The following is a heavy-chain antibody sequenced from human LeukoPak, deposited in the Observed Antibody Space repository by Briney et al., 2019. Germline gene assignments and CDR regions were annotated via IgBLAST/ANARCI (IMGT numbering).Heavy chain of an antibody. J-gene: IGHJ3*01. Sequence: ASVKVSCKASGYTFTGYYMHWVRQAPGQGLEWMGWINSNSGGTNYAQKFQGRVTMTRDTSISTAYMDLSRLRSEDTAVYYCARENKAAALGIDAFDVWGQGTLVTVSS. D-gene: IGHD6-13*01. CDR2: INSNSGGT. CDR3: ARENKAAALGIDAFDV. V-gene: IGHV1-2*02. CDR1: GYTFTGYY.